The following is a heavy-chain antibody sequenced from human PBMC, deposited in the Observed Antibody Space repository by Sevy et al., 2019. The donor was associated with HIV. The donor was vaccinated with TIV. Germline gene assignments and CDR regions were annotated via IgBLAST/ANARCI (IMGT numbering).Heavy chain of an antibody. CDR1: AFTFSAHA. CDR2: ISYDGSSE. J-gene: IGHJ4*02. D-gene: IGHD6-19*01. CDR3: ARDAGYSTVWYPGY. Sequence: GGSLRLSCAASAFTFSAHAMHWVRQAPGKGLEWVAVISYDGSSEYYADSVKGRFTISRENSKNTRYLQMHGLRPDDTAVYYWARDAGYSTVWYPGYWGQGTLVTVSS. V-gene: IGHV3-30*03.